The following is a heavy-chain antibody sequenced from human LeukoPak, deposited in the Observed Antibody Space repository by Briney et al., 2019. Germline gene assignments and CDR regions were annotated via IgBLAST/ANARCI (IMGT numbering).Heavy chain of an antibody. Sequence: SETLSLTCAVYGGSFSGYYWSWIRQPPGKGLEWIGEINHSGSTNYNPSLKSRVTISVDTSKNQFSLKLSSVTAADTAVYYCARGHSSGWYNYWGQGTLVTVSS. J-gene: IGHJ4*02. CDR3: ARGHSSGWYNY. CDR2: INHSGST. D-gene: IGHD6-19*01. V-gene: IGHV4-34*01. CDR1: GGSFSGYY.